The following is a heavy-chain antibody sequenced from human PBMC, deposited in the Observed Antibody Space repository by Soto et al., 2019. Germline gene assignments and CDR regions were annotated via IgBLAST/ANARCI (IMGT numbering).Heavy chain of an antibody. J-gene: IGHJ6*02. CDR1: GCTFSSYA. Sequence: PGGSLRLSCAASGCTFSSYAMSWVRQAPGKGLEWVSAISGSGGSTYYADSVKGRFTISRDNSKNTLYLQMNSLRAEATAVYYCAKDQGYCSGGSCYSPSLQGYSYYGMDVWGQGTTVTVSS. CDR2: ISGSGGST. CDR3: AKDQGYCSGGSCYSPSLQGYSYYGMDV. V-gene: IGHV3-23*01. D-gene: IGHD2-15*01.